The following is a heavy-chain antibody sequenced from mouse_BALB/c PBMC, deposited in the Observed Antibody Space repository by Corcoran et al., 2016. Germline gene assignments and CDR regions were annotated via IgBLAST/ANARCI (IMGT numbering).Heavy chain of an antibody. Sequence: EVQPQQSGPELVKPGASVKISCKASGYSFTGYYMHWVKQSHVKSLEWIGRINPYNGATSYNQNFKDKASLTVDKSSSTAYMELHSRTSEDSAVYYCARNYGYFDYWGQGTTLTVSS. CDR1: GYSFTGYY. V-gene: IGHV1-26*01. J-gene: IGHJ2*01. CDR2: INPYNGAT. CDR3: ARNYGYFDY. D-gene: IGHD1-1*01.